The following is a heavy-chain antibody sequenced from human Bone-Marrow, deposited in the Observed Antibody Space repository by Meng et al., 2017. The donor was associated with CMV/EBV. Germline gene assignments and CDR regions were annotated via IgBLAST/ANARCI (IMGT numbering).Heavy chain of an antibody. CDR2: ISSSSSYI. CDR1: GGSISSYY. V-gene: IGHV3-21*01. D-gene: IGHD2/OR15-2a*01. CDR3: ARDQFYSMDY. J-gene: IGHJ4*02. Sequence: ETLSLTCTVSGGSISSYYWSWIRQPPGKGLEWVSSISSSSSYIYYADSVKGRFTISRDNAKNSLYLQMNSLRAEDTAVYYCARDQFYSMDYWGQGTLVTVSS.